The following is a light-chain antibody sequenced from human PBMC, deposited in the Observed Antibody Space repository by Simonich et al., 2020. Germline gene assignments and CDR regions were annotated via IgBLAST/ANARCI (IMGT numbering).Light chain of an antibody. CDR3: QSYDSSNPVV. Sequence: NFMLTQPHSVSESPGKTVTISCTRRSGSIASNYVQWYQQRPGSAPTTVIYEDNQRPSGFPDRFSGAIDSSSNSASLTISGLKTEDEADYYCQSYDSSNPVVFGGGTKLTVL. J-gene: IGLJ2*01. V-gene: IGLV6-57*03. CDR1: SGSIASNY. CDR2: EDN.